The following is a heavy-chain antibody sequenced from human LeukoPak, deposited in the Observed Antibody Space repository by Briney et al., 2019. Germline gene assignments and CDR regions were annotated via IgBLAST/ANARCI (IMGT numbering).Heavy chain of an antibody. Sequence: PGRSLRLSCAAIVSTFSNYAIHWGRQAPGKGLEWVAFISDDGSRQHYADSVKGRFTISRDNSKNTLNLQMNSLRAEDTAVYYCVKDRTGTYTLDYWGQGTLVTVSS. CDR1: VSTFSNYA. J-gene: IGHJ4*02. CDR2: ISDDGSRQ. V-gene: IGHV3-30-3*01. D-gene: IGHD3-10*01. CDR3: VKDRTGTYTLDY.